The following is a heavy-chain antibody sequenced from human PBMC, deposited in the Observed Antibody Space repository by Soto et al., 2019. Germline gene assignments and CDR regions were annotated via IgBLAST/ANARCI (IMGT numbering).Heavy chain of an antibody. V-gene: IGHV3-11*01. CDR2: ITFSGNTV. Sequence: PGGSLRLSCAASGFTFSDSYIIFIRHSPGKGLEWISYITFSGNTVYYADSLKGRFTISRDNAKNSLYLQMNRLRAEDTAVYYCARVSWREKYGMDVWGQGTTVTVSS. CDR1: GFTFSDSY. J-gene: IGHJ6*02. CDR3: ARVSWREKYGMDV.